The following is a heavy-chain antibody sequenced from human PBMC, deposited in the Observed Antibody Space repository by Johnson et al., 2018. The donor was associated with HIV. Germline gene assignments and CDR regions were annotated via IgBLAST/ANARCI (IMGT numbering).Heavy chain of an antibody. Sequence: QMLLVESGGGVVQPGGSLRLSCEASSFTFSSYGIHWVRQAPGRGLDWVAVLWNDGNNEYYSDSVQGRFSLSTDNSKNTLFLQMNNLRVEDMGVYYCAKGLYYYDSSDYDVPEVWGQGTTVTVSS. CDR2: LWNDGNNE. CDR1: SFTFSSYG. V-gene: IGHV3-33*06. D-gene: IGHD3-22*01. CDR3: AKGLYYYDSSDYDVPEV. J-gene: IGHJ3*01.